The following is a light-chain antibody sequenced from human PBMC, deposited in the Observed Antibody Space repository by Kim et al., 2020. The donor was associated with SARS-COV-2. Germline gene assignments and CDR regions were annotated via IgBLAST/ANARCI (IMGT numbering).Light chain of an antibody. CDR1: IVRSNN. J-gene: IGLJ1*01. CDR3: NSRDSSGNYLEV. V-gene: IGLV3-19*01. CDR2: GKN. Sequence: GQTVIITDQGDIVRSNNASWYQQKPGQAPVLVIYGKNNRPSGIPDRFSGSSSGNTASLTITGAQAEDEANYYCNSRDSSGNYLEVFGTGTKVTVL.